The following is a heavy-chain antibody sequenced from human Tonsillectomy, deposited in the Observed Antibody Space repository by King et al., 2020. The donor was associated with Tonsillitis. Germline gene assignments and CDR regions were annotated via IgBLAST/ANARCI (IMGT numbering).Heavy chain of an antibody. CDR2: SNWNGVNT. Sequence: VQLVESGGGVVRPGGSLRLSCAASGFTFDDYGMNWVRQAPGKGLEWGSGSNWNGVNTNYEDSVKGRFTISRDNAKKSLYLQMNSLRAEDTALYYCAKLRGTYLDYWGQGTLVTVSS. J-gene: IGHJ4*02. D-gene: IGHD3-16*01. V-gene: IGHV3-20*04. CDR3: AKLRGTYLDY. CDR1: GFTFDDYG.